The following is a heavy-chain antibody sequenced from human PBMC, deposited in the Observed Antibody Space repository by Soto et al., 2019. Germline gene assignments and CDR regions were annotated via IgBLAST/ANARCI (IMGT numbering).Heavy chain of an antibody. J-gene: IGHJ5*02. Sequence: SETLSLTCTVSGGSISSGGYYWSWIRQHPGKGLEWIGEIYHSGSTNYNPSLKSRVTISVDKSKNQFSLKLSSVTAADTAVYYCARGGYCSSTSCPRGTNWFDPWGQGTLVTVPS. CDR2: IYHSGST. CDR3: ARGGYCSSTSCPRGTNWFDP. V-gene: IGHV4-39*07. D-gene: IGHD2-2*01. CDR1: GGSISSGGYY.